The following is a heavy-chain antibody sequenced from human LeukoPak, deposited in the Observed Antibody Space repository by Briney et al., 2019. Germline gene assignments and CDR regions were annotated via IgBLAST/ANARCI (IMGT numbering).Heavy chain of an antibody. CDR2: IYYSGST. CDR1: GGSISSYY. CDR3: ARQWFGELPGPWFDP. Sequence: PSETLSLTCTVSGGSISSYYWSWIRHPPGKGLEWIGYIYYSGSTNYNPSLKSRVTISVDTSKNQFSLKLSSVAAADTAVYYCARQWFGELPGPWFDPWGQGTLVTVSS. V-gene: IGHV4-59*08. D-gene: IGHD3-10*01. J-gene: IGHJ5*02.